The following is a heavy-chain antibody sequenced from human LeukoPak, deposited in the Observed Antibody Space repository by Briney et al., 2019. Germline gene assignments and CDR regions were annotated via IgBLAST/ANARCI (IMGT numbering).Heavy chain of an antibody. CDR1: GFPCSTFW. Sequence: GVSLRLSCVAYGFPCSTFWMTGGRQAPGKGLEWVANIKGDGSEKYYADSALGRFTISRDNDKNSIYLEMNSLRVEDTALYYCVQGGHFDFWGQGALVTVSS. CDR2: IKGDGSEK. J-gene: IGHJ4*02. V-gene: IGHV3-7*01. CDR3: VQGGHFDF. D-gene: IGHD3-16*01.